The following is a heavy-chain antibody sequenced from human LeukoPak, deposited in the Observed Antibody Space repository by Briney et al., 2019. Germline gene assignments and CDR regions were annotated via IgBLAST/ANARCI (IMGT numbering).Heavy chain of an antibody. CDR1: GGSFSGYY. CDR2: IYYSGST. D-gene: IGHD5-18*01. CDR3: AREQEYSYGTGYYYGMDV. V-gene: IGHV4-59*01. J-gene: IGHJ6*02. Sequence: SETLSLTCAVYGGSFSGYYWSWIRQPPGKGLEWIGYIYYSGSTNYNPSLKSRVTISVDTSKNQFSLKLSSVTAADTAVYYCAREQEYSYGTGYYYGMDVWGQGTTVTVSS.